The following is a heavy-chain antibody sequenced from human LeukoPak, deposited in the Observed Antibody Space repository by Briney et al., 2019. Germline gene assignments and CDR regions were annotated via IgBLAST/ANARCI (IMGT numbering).Heavy chain of an antibody. D-gene: IGHD3-10*01. V-gene: IGHV3-21*01. CDR1: GFTFSSYS. Sequence: GGSLRLSCAASGFTFSSYSMTWVRQAPGKGLEWVSSISSSSSYIYYADSVKGRFTISRDNAKNSLYLQMNSLRAEDTAVYYCARDRITMVRGVMARWFDPWGQGTLVTVSS. CDR3: ARDRITMVRGVMARWFDP. CDR2: ISSSSSYI. J-gene: IGHJ5*02.